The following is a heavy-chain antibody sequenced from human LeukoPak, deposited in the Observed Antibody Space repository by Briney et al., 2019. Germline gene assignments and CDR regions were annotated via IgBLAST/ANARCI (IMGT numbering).Heavy chain of an antibody. CDR1: GFTFSSYS. CDR3: ALDSSGYYYLDYYYGMDV. CDR2: ISSSSSSTI. V-gene: IGHV3-48*02. Sequence: GGSLRLSCAASGFTFSSYSMNWVRQAPGKGLEWVSYISSSSSSTIYYADSVKGRFTISRDNAKNSLYLQMNSLRDEDTAVYYCALDSSGYYYLDYYYGMDVWGQGTTVTVSS. D-gene: IGHD3-22*01. J-gene: IGHJ6*02.